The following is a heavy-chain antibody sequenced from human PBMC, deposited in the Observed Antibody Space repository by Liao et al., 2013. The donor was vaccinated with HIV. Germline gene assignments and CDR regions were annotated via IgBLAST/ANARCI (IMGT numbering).Heavy chain of an antibody. D-gene: IGHD5-12*01. CDR3: AKIGYTGYDGDY. J-gene: IGHJ4*02. CDR1: GGSISSGGFS. V-gene: IGHV4-30-2*02. Sequence: QLQLQESGSGLVKPSQTLSLTCAVSGGSISSGGFSWSWIRQPPGKGLEWIGYIYHSGRTYYNPSLKSRVTISVDKSKNQFSLKLSSVTAADTAVYYCAKIGYTGYDGDYWGQGTLVTVSS. CDR2: IYHSGRT.